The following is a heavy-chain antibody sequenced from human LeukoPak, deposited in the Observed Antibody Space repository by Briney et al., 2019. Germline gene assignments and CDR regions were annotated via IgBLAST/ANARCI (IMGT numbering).Heavy chain of an antibody. J-gene: IGHJ3*02. Sequence: GGSLRLSCAASGFTFSSYAVSWVRQAPGKGLEWVSAISGSGSSTYYADSVKGRFTISRDNSKNTLYLQMNSLRVEDTAVYYCATPWGDYIGGGAFDIWGQGTMVTVSS. V-gene: IGHV3-23*01. CDR2: ISGSGSST. D-gene: IGHD4-17*01. CDR3: ATPWGDYIGGGAFDI. CDR1: GFTFSSYA.